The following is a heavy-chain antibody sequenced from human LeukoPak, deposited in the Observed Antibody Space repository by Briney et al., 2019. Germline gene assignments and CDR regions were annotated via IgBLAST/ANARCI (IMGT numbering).Heavy chain of an antibody. CDR3: ARDPLSSSSGPADY. Sequence: ASVKVSCKASGYTFTGYNLHWVRHAPAQGVEWMGWINPNSGGTNYAQNFQGRVTMTRDTSISTAYMELSRLRSDDTAVYYCARDPLSSSSGPADYWGQGTLVTVSS. J-gene: IGHJ4*02. V-gene: IGHV1-2*02. D-gene: IGHD6-6*01. CDR2: INPNSGGT. CDR1: GYTFTGYN.